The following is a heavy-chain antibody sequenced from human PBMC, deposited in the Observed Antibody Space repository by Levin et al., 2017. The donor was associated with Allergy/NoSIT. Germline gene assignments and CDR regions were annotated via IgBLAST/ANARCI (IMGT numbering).Heavy chain of an antibody. D-gene: IGHD3-10*01. CDR1: GFTFSSYA. CDR2: LSGSGDST. V-gene: IGHV3-23*01. J-gene: IGHJ4*02. Sequence: GGSLRLSCAASGFTFSSYAMSWVRQAPGKGLEWVSSLSGSGDSTYYADSVKGRFTISRDNSKNTLYLQMSGLGAEDTALYYCAKAYGSGSYMALKGYYFDYWGQGTLVTVSS. CDR3: AKAYGSGSYMALKGYYFDY.